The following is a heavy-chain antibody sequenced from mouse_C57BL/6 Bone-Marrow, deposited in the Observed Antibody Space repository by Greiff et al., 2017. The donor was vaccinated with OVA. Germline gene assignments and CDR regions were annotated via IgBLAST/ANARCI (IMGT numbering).Heavy chain of an antibody. Sequence: QVQLQQSGAELVKPGASVKISCKASGYAFSSYWMNWVKQRPGKGLEWIGQIYPGDGDTNYNGKFKGKATLTADKSSSTAYMQLSSLTSVDSAVYVGARGITTVVNFDYWGQGTTLTVSS. CDR1: GYAFSSYW. CDR2: IYPGDGDT. D-gene: IGHD1-1*01. V-gene: IGHV1-80*01. J-gene: IGHJ2*01. CDR3: ARGITTVVNFDY.